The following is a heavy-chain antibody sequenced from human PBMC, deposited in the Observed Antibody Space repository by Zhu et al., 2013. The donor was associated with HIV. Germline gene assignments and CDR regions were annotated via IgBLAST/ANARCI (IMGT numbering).Heavy chain of an antibody. CDR2: ISAYNGNT. J-gene: IGHJ3*02. CDR1: DYTFTSYG. D-gene: IGHD5-12*01. V-gene: IGHV1-18*01. CDR3: VRDSSVEYSSSPSAFDI. Sequence: QVQLVQSGAEVKKPGASVKVSCKASDYTFTSYGISWVRQARGQGLEWMGWISAYNGNTNYAQKLQGRVTMTTDTSTSTAYMELRSLRSDDTAVYYCVRDSSVEYSSSPSAFDIWGQGTLVTVSS.